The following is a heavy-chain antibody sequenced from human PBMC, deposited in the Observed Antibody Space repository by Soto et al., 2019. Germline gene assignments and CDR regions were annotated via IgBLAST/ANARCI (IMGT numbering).Heavy chain of an antibody. Sequence: SVKVSCKASGGTFSSYAISWVRQAPGQGLEWMGGIIPIFGTANYAQKFQGRVTITADESTSTAYMELSSLRSEDTAVYYCASSKKGHLDWCIDFWGPATLVTVYS. CDR3: ASSKKGHLDWCIDF. CDR2: IIPIFGTA. J-gene: IGHJ4*02. CDR1: GGTFSSYA. V-gene: IGHV1-69*13. D-gene: IGHD2-8*01.